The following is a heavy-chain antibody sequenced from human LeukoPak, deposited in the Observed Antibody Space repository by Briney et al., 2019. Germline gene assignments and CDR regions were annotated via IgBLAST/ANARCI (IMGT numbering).Heavy chain of an antibody. V-gene: IGHV3-9*01. Sequence: GGSLRLSCAASGFTFDDYAMHWVRQAPGKGLEWVSGISWNSGSIGYADSVKGRFTISRDNAKNSLYLQMNSLRAKDTALYYCAKAGKDYDFWSGYGDWGQGTLVTVSS. CDR2: ISWNSGSI. J-gene: IGHJ4*02. CDR3: AKAGKDYDFWSGYGD. D-gene: IGHD3-3*01. CDR1: GFTFDDYA.